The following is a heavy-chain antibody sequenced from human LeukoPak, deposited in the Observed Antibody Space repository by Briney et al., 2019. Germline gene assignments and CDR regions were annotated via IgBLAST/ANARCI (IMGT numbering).Heavy chain of an antibody. V-gene: IGHV3-23*01. Sequence: GGSLRLSCAASGFTFTSYSMNWVRQAPGKGLEWVSTISGGGGSTYYADSVKGRFTISRDNSKNTLYLQVNSLRAEDTAVYYCITPLPYSAQGGQGTLVTVSS. CDR2: ISGGGGST. J-gene: IGHJ4*02. CDR3: ITPLPYSAQ. CDR1: GFTFTSYS. D-gene: IGHD2-21*01.